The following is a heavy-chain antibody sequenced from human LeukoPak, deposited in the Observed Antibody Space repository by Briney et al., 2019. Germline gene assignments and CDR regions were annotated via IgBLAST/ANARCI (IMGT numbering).Heavy chain of an antibody. CDR2: ISGSGGST. Sequence: PGGSLRLSCAASGFTFSSYAMSWVRQAPGKGLEWVSAISGSGGSTYYAGSVKGRFTISRDNSKNTLYLQMNSLRAEDTAVYYCAKAPYSSSWYYDYWGQGTLVTVSS. D-gene: IGHD6-13*01. CDR3: AKAPYSSSWYYDY. V-gene: IGHV3-23*01. CDR1: GFTFSSYA. J-gene: IGHJ4*02.